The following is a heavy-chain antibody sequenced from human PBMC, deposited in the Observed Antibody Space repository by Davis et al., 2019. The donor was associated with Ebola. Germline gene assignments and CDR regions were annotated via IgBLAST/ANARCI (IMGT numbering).Heavy chain of an antibody. CDR2: IFYSGST. J-gene: IGHJ6*04. D-gene: IGHD3-10*01. CDR3: ARHRRGFGELLSGGMDV. Sequence: PSETLSLTCAVSGGSVSSGSDYWSWIRQPPGKGLEWIGYIFYSGSTNYKSSLKSRVTISVDTSKNQFSLKLRSVTAADTAVYYCARHRRGFGELLSGGMDVWGKGTTVTVSS. V-gene: IGHV4-61*01. CDR1: GGSVSSGSDY.